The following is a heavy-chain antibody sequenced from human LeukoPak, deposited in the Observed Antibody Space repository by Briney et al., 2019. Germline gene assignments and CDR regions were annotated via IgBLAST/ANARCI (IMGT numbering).Heavy chain of an antibody. CDR3: ARDGAKLGYCSGGSCYYYMDV. V-gene: IGHV1-2*02. J-gene: IGHJ6*03. CDR1: GYTFTGYY. D-gene: IGHD2-15*01. CDR2: INPNSGGR. Sequence: ASVKVSCKASGYTFTGYYMHWVRQAPGQGLEWMGWINPNSGGRNYAKKFQGRVTMTRDTSISTAYMKLSRLRSVDTAVYYCARDGAKLGYCSGGSCYYYMDVWGKGTTVTVSS.